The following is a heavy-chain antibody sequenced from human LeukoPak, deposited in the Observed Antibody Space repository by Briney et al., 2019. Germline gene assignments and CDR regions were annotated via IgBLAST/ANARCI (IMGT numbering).Heavy chain of an antibody. CDR2: IYYSGST. V-gene: IGHV4-30-4*01. CDR1: GGSISSGDYY. CDR3: AMGNFPAFSDSGYY. D-gene: IGHD5-12*01. J-gene: IGHJ4*02. Sequence: SQTLSLTCTVSGGSISSGDYYWSWIRQPPGKGLEWIGYIYYSGSTYYNPSLKSRVTISVDTSKNQFSLKLSSVTAADTAVYYCAMGNFPAFSDSGYYWGQGTLVTVSS.